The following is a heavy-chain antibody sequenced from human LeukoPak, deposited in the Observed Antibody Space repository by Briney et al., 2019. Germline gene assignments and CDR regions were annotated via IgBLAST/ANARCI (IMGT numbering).Heavy chain of an antibody. D-gene: IGHD3-10*01. CDR1: GFTFSSYA. V-gene: IGHV3-30*04. CDR3: ARDHYYGSGSYSYYFDY. J-gene: IGHJ4*02. Sequence: GGSLGLSCAASGFTFSSYAMHWVRQAPGKGLEWVAVISYDGSNKYYADSVKGRFTISRDNSKNTLYLQMDSLRAEDTAVYYCARDHYYGSGSYSYYFDYWGQGTLVTVSS. CDR2: ISYDGSNK.